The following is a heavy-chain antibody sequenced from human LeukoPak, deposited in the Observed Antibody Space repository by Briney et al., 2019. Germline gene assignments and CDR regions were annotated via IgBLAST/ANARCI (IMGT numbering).Heavy chain of an antibody. CDR3: ARGDGWYPDY. J-gene: IGHJ4*02. Sequence: ASVKVSCKASGGTFSSYAISWVRQAPGQGLEWMGIINPSGGSTSYAQKFQGRVTMTRDTSTSTVYMELSSLRSEDTAVYYCARGDGWYPDYWGQGTLVTVSS. CDR1: GGTFSSYA. V-gene: IGHV1-46*01. CDR2: INPSGGST. D-gene: IGHD6-19*01.